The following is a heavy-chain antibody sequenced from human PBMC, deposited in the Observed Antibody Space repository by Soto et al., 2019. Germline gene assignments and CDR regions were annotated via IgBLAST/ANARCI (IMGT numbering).Heavy chain of an antibody. D-gene: IGHD2-15*01. CDR1: AYPLTSYG. CDR3: ARAVVVSAPYYYMDV. V-gene: IGHV1-18*01. Sequence: ASVKVSCKASAYPLTSYGVSWVRQAPGQGLEWMGWISGYNGNTNYAQKLQGRVTMTTDTSTSTAYMELRSLRSGDTAVYYCARAVVVSAPYYYMDVWGTGTTVTVSS. J-gene: IGHJ6*03. CDR2: ISGYNGNT.